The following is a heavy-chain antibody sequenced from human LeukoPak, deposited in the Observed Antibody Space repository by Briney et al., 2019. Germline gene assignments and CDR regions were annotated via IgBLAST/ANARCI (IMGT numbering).Heavy chain of an antibody. CDR2: IYTSGST. CDR3: ATLGYSYGTDY. Sequence: PSETLSLTCTVSGDSISSGNYYWTWIRQPAVKGLEWIGRIYTSGSTNYNPSLKSRVTISVDTSKNQFSLKLSSVTAADTAVYYCATLGYSYGTDYWGQGTLVTVSS. CDR1: GDSISSGNYY. V-gene: IGHV4-61*02. J-gene: IGHJ4*02. D-gene: IGHD5-18*01.